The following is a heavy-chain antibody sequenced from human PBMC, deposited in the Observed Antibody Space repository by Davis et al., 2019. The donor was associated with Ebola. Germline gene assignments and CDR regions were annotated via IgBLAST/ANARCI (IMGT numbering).Heavy chain of an antibody. J-gene: IGHJ4*02. CDR3: ARGGYDYVWGSYRWIDY. Sequence: ESLKISCAASGFTFSSYAMSWIRQPPGKGLEWIGEINHSGSTYYNPSLKSRVTISVDRSKNQFSLKLSSVTAADTAVYYCARGGYDYVWGSYRWIDYWGQGTLVTVSS. D-gene: IGHD3-16*02. CDR2: INHSGST. V-gene: IGHV4-34*01. CDR1: GFTFSSYA.